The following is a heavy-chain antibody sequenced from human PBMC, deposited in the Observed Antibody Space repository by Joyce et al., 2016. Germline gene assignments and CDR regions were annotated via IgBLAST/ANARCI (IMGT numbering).Heavy chain of an antibody. CDR1: GYTFTRYG. CDR2: ISGYNGNT. CDR3: ARDILPPTRRTVTTSDFDY. Sequence: QVQLVQSGAEVKKPGASVKVYCKTSGYTFTRYGVIWVRQAPEQGLEWMGWISGYNGNTNYAQKFQGRVTMTTDTSTSTAYMELRSLRSDDTAVYYCARDILPPTRRTVTTSDFDYWGQGTLVTVSS. D-gene: IGHD4-17*01. V-gene: IGHV1-18*01. J-gene: IGHJ4*02.